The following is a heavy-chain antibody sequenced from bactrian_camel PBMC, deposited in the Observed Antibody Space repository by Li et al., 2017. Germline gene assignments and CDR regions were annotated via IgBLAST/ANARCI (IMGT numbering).Heavy chain of an antibody. CDR2: IFSGGPYT. Sequence: HVQLVESGGGSVQAGGSLRLSCEYSLSTHRSYCMGWFRQSPGQARAAVAAIFSGGPYTYYADWVKGRFTMSQDAAKNTLYLQMNNLQPEDTAMYYCAANSRSFGCPARALTVDAFTDWGQGTQVTVS. V-gene: IGHV3-3*01. CDR1: LSTHRSYC. D-gene: IGHD3*01. CDR3: AANSRSFGCPARALTVDAFTD. J-gene: IGHJ4*01.